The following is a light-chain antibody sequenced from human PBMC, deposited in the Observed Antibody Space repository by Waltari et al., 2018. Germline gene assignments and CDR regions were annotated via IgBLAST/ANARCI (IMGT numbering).Light chain of an antibody. V-gene: IGKV1-39*01. CDR1: QSISSY. Sequence: DIQMTQSPSSLSASVGDRVTITCRASQSISSYLNWYQQKPGKAPKLLIYAASSLQSGVPSRFSGSGSGTDFTLTISSLQPEDFATYYCQQGYMTPRTFGQGTKVEIK. CDR2: AAS. CDR3: QQGYMTPRT. J-gene: IGKJ1*01.